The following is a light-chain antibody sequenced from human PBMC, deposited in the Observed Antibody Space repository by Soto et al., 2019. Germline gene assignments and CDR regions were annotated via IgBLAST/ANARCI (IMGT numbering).Light chain of an antibody. CDR2: AAS. Sequence: DIQMTQSPSSLSASVGDRVTITCRASQSISSYLNWYQQKPGKAPKLLIYAASSLQSGVPSRCSGSGSGTDFTLTTSSLQPEDFETYYCQQSYSTPRTFGQGTKVEIK. J-gene: IGKJ1*01. V-gene: IGKV1-39*01. CDR1: QSISSY. CDR3: QQSYSTPRT.